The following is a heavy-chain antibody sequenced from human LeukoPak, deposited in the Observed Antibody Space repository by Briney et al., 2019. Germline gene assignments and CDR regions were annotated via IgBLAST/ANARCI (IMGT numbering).Heavy chain of an antibody. D-gene: IGHD3-3*01. CDR1: GGSISSSSYY. CDR2: IYYSGST. V-gene: IGHV4-39*01. CDR3: ARGLYYDFWSGHSTKNYYYYDTDV. Sequence: PSETLSLTCTVSGGSISSSSYYWGWIRQPPGKGLEWIGSIYYSGSTYYNPSLKSRVTISVDTSKNQFSLKLSSVTAADTAVYYCARGLYYDFWSGHSTKNYYYYDTDVWGQGTTVTVSS. J-gene: IGHJ6*02.